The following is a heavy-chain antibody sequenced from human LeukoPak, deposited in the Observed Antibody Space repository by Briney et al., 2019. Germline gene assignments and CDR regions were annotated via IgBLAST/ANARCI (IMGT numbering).Heavy chain of an antibody. CDR2: ISGRGSST. Sequence: GGSLPLSCAASRFPFSIYAMGWVRRAPGKGRRWVSGISGRGSSTDYADSVKGRFTISRDNSKNTLYLQMNSLRAEDTAVYYCAKGPSFSSWYRFDPWGQGTLVTVSS. J-gene: IGHJ5*02. V-gene: IGHV3-23*01. CDR3: AKGPSFSSWYRFDP. D-gene: IGHD6-13*01. CDR1: RFPFSIYA.